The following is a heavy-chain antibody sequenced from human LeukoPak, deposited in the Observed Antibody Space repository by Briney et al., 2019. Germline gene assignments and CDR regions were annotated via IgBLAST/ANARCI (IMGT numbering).Heavy chain of an antibody. Sequence: ASVKVSFTASVYTFTIYGINWVRQAPRQGLEWMGWISAYNGNTNYAQKLQGRVTMTTDTSTSPAYMELRSLRSDDTAVYYCARSWAPWSATWEVRAFDIWGQGTMFTVSS. J-gene: IGHJ3*02. V-gene: IGHV1-18*01. D-gene: IGHD1-26*01. CDR3: ARSWAPWSATWEVRAFDI. CDR1: VYTFTIYG. CDR2: ISAYNGNT.